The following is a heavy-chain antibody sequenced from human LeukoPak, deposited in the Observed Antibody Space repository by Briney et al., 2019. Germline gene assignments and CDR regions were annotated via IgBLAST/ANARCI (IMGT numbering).Heavy chain of an antibody. Sequence: PSETLSLTCTVSGGSISSSSYYWGWIRQPPGKGLEWIGSIYYSGSTYYNPSLKSRVTISVDTSKNQFSLKLSSVTAADTAVYYCASFFDWLTQGSWFDPWGQGTLVTVSS. V-gene: IGHV4-39*07. CDR3: ASFFDWLTQGSWFDP. CDR1: GGSISSSSYY. J-gene: IGHJ5*02. D-gene: IGHD3-9*01. CDR2: IYYSGST.